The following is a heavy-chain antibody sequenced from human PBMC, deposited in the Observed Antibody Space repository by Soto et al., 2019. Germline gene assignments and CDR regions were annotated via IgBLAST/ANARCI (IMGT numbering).Heavy chain of an antibody. CDR1: GFTFSSYA. J-gene: IGHJ5*02. CDR2: ISGSGGST. V-gene: IGHV3-23*01. CDR3: AKGRGSSSGKNWFDP. Sequence: GGSLRLSCAASGFTFSSYAMSWVRQAPGKGLEWVSAISGSGGSTYYADSVKGRFTISRDNSKNTLYLQMNSLRAEDTAVYYCAKGRGSSSGKNWFDPWGQGTLVTVSS. D-gene: IGHD6-13*01.